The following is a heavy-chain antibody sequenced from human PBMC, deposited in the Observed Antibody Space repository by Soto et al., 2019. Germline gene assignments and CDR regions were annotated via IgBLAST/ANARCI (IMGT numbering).Heavy chain of an antibody. CDR2: IYYSGAT. CDR3: ARDKDLQPTVWGY. Sequence: SETLSLTCTVSGDAMLTGGHYYNCVRQGPGKGLEWIGYIYYSGATHYSPSLRARATISRDTSKNQFSLTLISVTAADTALYYCARDKDLQPTVWGYWGQGIQVTVSS. D-gene: IGHD7-27*01. CDR1: GDAMLTGGHY. J-gene: IGHJ4*02. V-gene: IGHV4-31*03.